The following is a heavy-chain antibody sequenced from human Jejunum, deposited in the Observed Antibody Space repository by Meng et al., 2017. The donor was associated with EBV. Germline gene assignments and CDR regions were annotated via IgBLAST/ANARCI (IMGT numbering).Heavy chain of an antibody. CDR3: TTNPSQWDH. CDR2: IKSKIDGGTT. Sequence: EGHLVESGGGLVQPGGSLRISCAVSGFTFSNAWMSWVRQAPGKGPEWVARIKSKIDGGTTDYATAVKGRFTISRDDSKNTLYLQMNSLRTEDTALYYCTTNPSQWDHWGQGTLVTVSS. CDR1: GFTFSNAW. V-gene: IGHV3-15*01. D-gene: IGHD6-19*01. J-gene: IGHJ4*02.